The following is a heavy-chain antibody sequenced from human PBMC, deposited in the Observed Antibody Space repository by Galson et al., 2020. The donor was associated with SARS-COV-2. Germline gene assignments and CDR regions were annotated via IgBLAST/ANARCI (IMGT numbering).Heavy chain of an antibody. Sequence: SVKVSCKGSGGSFNDHAISWVRQAPGQGLEWMGRIIPVLDIAVNAQKFQGRVTITADKSTSTAYMELSGLTSDDTAVYYCAIARDYIAAVLGYWGQGTLVTVSS. V-gene: IGHV1-69*04. J-gene: IGHJ4*02. CDR3: AIARDYIAAVLGY. CDR1: GGSFNDHA. CDR2: IIPVLDIA. D-gene: IGHD6-13*01.